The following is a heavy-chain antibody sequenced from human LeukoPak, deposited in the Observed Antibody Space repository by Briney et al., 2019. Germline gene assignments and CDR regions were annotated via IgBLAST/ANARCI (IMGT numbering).Heavy chain of an antibody. J-gene: IGHJ4*02. Sequence: GGSLRLSCAASGFTFSSYGMHWVRQAPGKGLEWVAFIRYDGSNKYYADSVKGRFTISRDNSKNTLYLQMNSLRAEDTAVYYCAKDKGGITMIVVVITQAFDYWGQGTLVTVSS. D-gene: IGHD3-22*01. V-gene: IGHV3-30*02. CDR1: GFTFSSYG. CDR2: IRYDGSNK. CDR3: AKDKGGITMIVVVITQAFDY.